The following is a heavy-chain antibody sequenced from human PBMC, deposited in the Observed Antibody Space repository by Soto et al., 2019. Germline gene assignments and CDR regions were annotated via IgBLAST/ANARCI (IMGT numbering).Heavy chain of an antibody. D-gene: IGHD6-13*01. Sequence: QVQLVESGGGLVKPGGSLRLSCAASGFTFSDYYMSWNRQAPGKGLEWVSYINSSSSYTNYADSVKGRFTISRDNAKHSLYLQMNSLRAEDTAVYYCARTIVAAGGRRYFDLWGRGTLVTVSS. V-gene: IGHV3-11*05. J-gene: IGHJ2*01. CDR3: ARTIVAAGGRRYFDL. CDR1: GFTFSDYY. CDR2: INSSSSYT.